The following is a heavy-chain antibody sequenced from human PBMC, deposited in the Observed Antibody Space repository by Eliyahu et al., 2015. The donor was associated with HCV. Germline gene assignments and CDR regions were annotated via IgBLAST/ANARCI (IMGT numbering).Heavy chain of an antibody. J-gene: IGHJ2*01. Sequence: QVQLQQWGAGLLKPSETLSLTCAVYGGSFSGYFWSWIRQPPGKGLEWIGEINHSGSTNYNPSLKSRVTILVDTSKNQFSLKLTSVTAADTAVYYCARGFVPRPYWHFDLWGRGTLVTVSS. CDR2: INHSGST. D-gene: IGHD2-2*01. CDR1: GGSFSGYF. V-gene: IGHV4-34*01. CDR3: ARGFVPRPYWHFDL.